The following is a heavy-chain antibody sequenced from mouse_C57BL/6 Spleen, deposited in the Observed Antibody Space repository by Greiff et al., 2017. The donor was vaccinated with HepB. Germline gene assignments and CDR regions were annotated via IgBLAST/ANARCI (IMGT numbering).Heavy chain of an antibody. Sequence: QVQLQQSGAELVRPGASVKLSCKASGYTFTDYYINWVKQRPGQGLEWIARIYPGSGNTYYNEKFKGKATLTAEKSSSPAYMQLSSLTSEDSAVYFCARGGRGNYFDYWGQGTTLTVSS. D-gene: IGHD3-3*01. CDR2: IYPGSGNT. J-gene: IGHJ2*01. V-gene: IGHV1-76*01. CDR1: GYTFTDYY. CDR3: ARGGRGNYFDY.